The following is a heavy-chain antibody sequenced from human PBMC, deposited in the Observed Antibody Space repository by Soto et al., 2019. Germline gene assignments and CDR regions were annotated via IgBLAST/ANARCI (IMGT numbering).Heavy chain of an antibody. D-gene: IGHD3-3*01. CDR2: IYYSGST. Sequence: SETLSLTCTVSGGSISSYYWSWIRQPPGKGLEWIGYIYYSGSTNYNPSLKSRVTISVDTSKNQFSLKLSSVTAADTAVYYCARVVGVVIKFFDYWGQGTLVTVS. V-gene: IGHV4-59*01. CDR1: GGSISSYY. J-gene: IGHJ4*02. CDR3: ARVVGVVIKFFDY.